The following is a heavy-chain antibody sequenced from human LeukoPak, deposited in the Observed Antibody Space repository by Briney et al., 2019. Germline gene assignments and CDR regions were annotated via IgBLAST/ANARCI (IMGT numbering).Heavy chain of an antibody. CDR3: AKDPPQQLVEGWFDP. D-gene: IGHD6-13*01. J-gene: IGHJ5*02. Sequence: QPGGSLRLSCAASGITFSNYAMSWVRQAPGKGLEWVSAISGTGGSAFHADSVKGRLTISRDNTRNTVYLQMNSLRADDTALYYCAKDPPQQLVEGWFDPWGQGTLVTVSS. CDR2: ISGTGGSA. CDR1: GITFSNYA. V-gene: IGHV3-23*01.